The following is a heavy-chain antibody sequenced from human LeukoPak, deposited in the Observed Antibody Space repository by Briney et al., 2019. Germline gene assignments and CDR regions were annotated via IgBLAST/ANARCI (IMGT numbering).Heavy chain of an antibody. D-gene: IGHD2-2*02. V-gene: IGHV1-69*01. CDR1: GGTFSSYA. CDR2: IIPIFGTA. J-gene: IGHJ5*02. CDR3: ARDLGYCSSTSCYRYNWFDP. Sequence: ASVKVSCKASGGTFSSYAISWVRQAPGQGLEWMGGIIPIFGTANYAQKFQGRVTITADESTSTAYMELSSLRSEDTAVYYCARDLGYCSSTSCYRYNWFDPWGQGTLVTVSS.